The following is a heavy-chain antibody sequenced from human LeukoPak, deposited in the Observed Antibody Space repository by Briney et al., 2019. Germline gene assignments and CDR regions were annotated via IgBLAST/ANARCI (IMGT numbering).Heavy chain of an antibody. CDR2: IYTSGST. D-gene: IGHD3-9*01. CDR1: GGSISSGSYY. CDR3: ARGEYYDILTGYYKHPNDAFDI. J-gene: IGHJ3*02. V-gene: IGHV4-61*02. Sequence: PSQTLSLTCTVSGGSISSGSYYWSWIRQPAGKGLEWIGRIYTSGSTNYNPSLKSRVTISVDTSKNQFSLKLSSVTAADTAVYYCARGEYYDILTGYYKHPNDAFDIWGQGTMVTVSS.